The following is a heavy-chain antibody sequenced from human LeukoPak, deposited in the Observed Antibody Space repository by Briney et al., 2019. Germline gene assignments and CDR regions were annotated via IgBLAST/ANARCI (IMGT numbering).Heavy chain of an antibody. D-gene: IGHD3-10*01. CDR3: ARGPPYYGSGSYSSDY. CDR1: GGSFSGYY. V-gene: IGHV4-34*01. CDR2: INHSGST. J-gene: IGHJ4*02. Sequence: SETLSLTCAVHGGSFSGYYWSWIRQPPGKGLEWIGEINHSGSTNYNPSLKSRVTISVDTSKNQFSLKLSSVTAADTAVYYCARGPPYYGSGSYSSDYWGQGTLVTVSS.